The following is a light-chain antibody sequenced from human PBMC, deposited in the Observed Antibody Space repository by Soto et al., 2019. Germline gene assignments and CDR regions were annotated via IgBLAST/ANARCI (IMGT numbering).Light chain of an antibody. CDR3: QQYHNWPLT. Sequence: EIVLTQSPGTLSLSPGERATLSCRASQSIRSTLAWFQQKPGQAPRLLIYDASKRATGIPARFSGSGSGTEFTLTISSLQSEDFAVYYCQQYHNWPLTFGGGTKVDIK. CDR1: QSIRST. J-gene: IGKJ4*01. CDR2: DAS. V-gene: IGKV3-15*01.